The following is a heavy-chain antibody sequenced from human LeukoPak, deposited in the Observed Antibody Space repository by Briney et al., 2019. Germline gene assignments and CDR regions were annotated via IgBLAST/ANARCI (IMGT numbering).Heavy chain of an antibody. CDR3: ARGGYYDSSGRFWFDH. CDR2: INPNSGGT. CDR1: GYTFTGYY. V-gene: IGHV1-2*02. Sequence: GASVKVSCKASGYTFTGYYLHWVRQAPGQGLEWMGWINPNSGGTKYAQMFQGRVTMTRDTSISTAYLELSSLGSDDTAVYYCARGGYYDSSGRFWFDHWGQGTLVTVSS. J-gene: IGHJ5*02. D-gene: IGHD3-22*01.